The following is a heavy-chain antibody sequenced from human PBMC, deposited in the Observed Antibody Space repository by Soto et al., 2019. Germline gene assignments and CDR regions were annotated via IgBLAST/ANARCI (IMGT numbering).Heavy chain of an antibody. CDR2: ISSSGSTI. CDR3: ARDQYYYDSSGYQRYDAFDI. Sequence: AGSLIPSGSASGFTFSSYQMNWARQAPGKRLESVSYISSSGSTIYYADSVKCRFTISRDNAKNSLYLQMNSLRAEDTAVYYGARDQYYYDSSGYQRYDAFDIWGQGTMVTVSS. CDR1: GFTFSSYQ. J-gene: IGHJ3*02. D-gene: IGHD3-22*01. V-gene: IGHV3-48*03.